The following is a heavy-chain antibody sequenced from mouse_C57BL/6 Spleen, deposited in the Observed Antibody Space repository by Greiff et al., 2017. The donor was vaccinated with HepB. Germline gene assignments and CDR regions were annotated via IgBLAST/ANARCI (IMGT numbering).Heavy chain of an antibody. CDR2: INPNNGGT. CDR3: ARSGYYYGSSWYFDV. CDR1: GYTFTDYN. J-gene: IGHJ1*03. D-gene: IGHD1-1*01. V-gene: IGHV1-18*01. Sequence: EVQRVESGPELVKPGASVKIPCKASGYTFTDYNMDWVKQSHGKSLEWIGDINPNNGGTIYNQKFKGKATLTVDKSSSTAYMELRSLTSEDTAVYYCARSGYYYGSSWYFDVWGTGTTVTVSS.